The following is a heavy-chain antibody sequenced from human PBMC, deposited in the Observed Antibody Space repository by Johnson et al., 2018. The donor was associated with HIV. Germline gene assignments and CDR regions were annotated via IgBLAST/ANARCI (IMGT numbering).Heavy chain of an antibody. V-gene: IGHV3-30-3*01. Sequence: VHLVESGGGVVQPGRSLRLSCAASGFTFSSYAMHWVRQAPGKGLEWVAVISYDGSNKYYADSVKGRFTISRDNSKNTLFLQMDSLRAEDTSVSYCARSRDDFWSGYRNAFDIWGQGTMVTVSS. J-gene: IGHJ3*02. D-gene: IGHD3-3*01. CDR3: ARSRDDFWSGYRNAFDI. CDR1: GFTFSSYA. CDR2: ISYDGSNK.